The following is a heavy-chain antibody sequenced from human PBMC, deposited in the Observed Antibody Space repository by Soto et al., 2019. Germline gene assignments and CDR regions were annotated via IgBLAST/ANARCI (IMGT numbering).Heavy chain of an antibody. D-gene: IGHD3-3*01. CDR3: ARDFGSGYDFDF. CDR1: GVSVSSGLYY. J-gene: IGHJ4*02. CDR2: IYHDGNT. V-gene: IGHV4-61*01. Sequence: QVQLQESGPGLVKSSETLSLTCTVSGVSVSSGLYYWSWLRQPPGKGPEWIGHIYHDGNTRYNPYLKSRVTISIDTSKNQFSLRLSSLTAADTAIYYCARDFGSGYDFDFWGQGTLVTASS.